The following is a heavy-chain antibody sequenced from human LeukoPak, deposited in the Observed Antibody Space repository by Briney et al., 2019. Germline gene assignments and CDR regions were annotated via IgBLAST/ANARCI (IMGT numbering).Heavy chain of an antibody. D-gene: IGHD2-15*01. CDR2: IKRNGDDK. V-gene: IGHV3-7*01. CDR3: ARPIGYCSADSCYASGY. CDR1: GFTFSSYG. Sequence: PGGSLRLSCAASGFTFSSYGMHWVRQAPGKGLQWVANIKRNGDDKYYTDSVKGRFTISRDNAKNSLYLQMNSLRAEDTAVYYCARPIGYCSADSCYASGYWGQGTLVTVSS. J-gene: IGHJ4*02.